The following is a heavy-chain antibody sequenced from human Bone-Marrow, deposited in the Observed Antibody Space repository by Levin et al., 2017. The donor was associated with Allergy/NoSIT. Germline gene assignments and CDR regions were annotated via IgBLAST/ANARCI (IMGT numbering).Heavy chain of an antibody. V-gene: IGHV3-74*01. CDR1: GFTFSGYW. D-gene: IGHD2-15*01. CDR3: ARGYCSGGSCYPSRGAFDI. J-gene: IGHJ3*02. Sequence: PGGSLRLSCAASGFTFSGYWMHWVRQAPGKGLVWVSRINSDGSSTTYADSVKGRFTISRDNAKNTLYLQMNSLRAEDTALYYCARGYCSGGSCYPSRGAFDIWGQGTMVTVSS. CDR2: INSDGSST.